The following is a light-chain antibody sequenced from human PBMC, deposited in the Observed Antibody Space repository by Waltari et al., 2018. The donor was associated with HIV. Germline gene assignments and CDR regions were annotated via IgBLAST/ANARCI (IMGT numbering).Light chain of an antibody. Sequence: QAVVTQELSLTVFPGGTVTLTCGPSTGAVTSGHYPYWFQQKPGQAPRTLIFDTSNKHSLTPARFSGSLLGCKAALTLSGAQPEDEAEYYCLLSYSGTRPWVFGGGTKLTVL. CDR3: LLSYSGTRPWV. CDR1: TGAVTSGHY. CDR2: DTS. J-gene: IGLJ3*02. V-gene: IGLV7-46*01.